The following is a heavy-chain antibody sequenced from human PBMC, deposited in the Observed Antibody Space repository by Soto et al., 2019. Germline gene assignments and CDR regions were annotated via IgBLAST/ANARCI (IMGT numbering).Heavy chain of an antibody. CDR1: GFTFDDYA. CDR2: ISWNSGSI. CDR3: AKDTGRSGYDYYYYYYGMDV. J-gene: IGHJ6*02. D-gene: IGHD5-12*01. V-gene: IGHV3-9*01. Sequence: PGGSLRLSCAASGFTFDDYAMHWVRQAPGKGLEWVSGISWNSGSIGYADSVKGRFTISRDNAKNSLYLQMNSLRAEDTALYYCAKDTGRSGYDYYYYYYGMDVWGQGTTVTVSS.